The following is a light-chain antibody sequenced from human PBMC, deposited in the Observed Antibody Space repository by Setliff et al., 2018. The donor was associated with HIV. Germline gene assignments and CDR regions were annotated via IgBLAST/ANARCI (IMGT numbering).Light chain of an antibody. CDR1: STDSGDYNF. Sequence: ALTQPASLSGSPGQSITIPCTGNSTDSGDYNFISWFQQHPGQAPKLLVYDVSDRPSGISDRFSGSKSGNTASLTISGLQADDEANYYCSSYTPSDTRRVFGGGTKGTV. V-gene: IGLV2-14*01. CDR3: SSYTPSDTRRV. J-gene: IGLJ3*02. CDR2: DVS.